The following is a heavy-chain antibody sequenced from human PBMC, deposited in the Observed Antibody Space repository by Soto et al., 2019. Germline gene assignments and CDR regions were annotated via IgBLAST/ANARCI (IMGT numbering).Heavy chain of an antibody. Sequence: SETLSRTCAVSGDSISSYYCMWIRQPPGKGLESIGYLYYGRSANYNPSLKSRVTLSVDTSTNQCSLTLSSMTAADTAVYYCAREGYDSRNYYYYGMDVWGQGTTVT. V-gene: IGHV4-59*01. CDR3: AREGYDSRNYYYYGMDV. J-gene: IGHJ6*02. D-gene: IGHD3-22*01. CDR1: GDSISSYY. CDR2: LYYGRSA.